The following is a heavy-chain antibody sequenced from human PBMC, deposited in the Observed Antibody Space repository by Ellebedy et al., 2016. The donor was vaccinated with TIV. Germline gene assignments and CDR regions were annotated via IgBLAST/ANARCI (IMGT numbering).Heavy chain of an antibody. V-gene: IGHV3-23*01. CDR1: GVTFSSYA. J-gene: IGHJ4*02. Sequence: PGGSLRLSCAASGVTFSSYALRRFRQAPGKGLEWVSAFTTGGGTFYADSVKGRFTISRDNSKNTLSLQMNSLKAEDTAIYYCATRITLIYWGQGTLVTVSS. CDR3: ATRITLIY. CDR2: FTTGGGT. D-gene: IGHD3-22*01.